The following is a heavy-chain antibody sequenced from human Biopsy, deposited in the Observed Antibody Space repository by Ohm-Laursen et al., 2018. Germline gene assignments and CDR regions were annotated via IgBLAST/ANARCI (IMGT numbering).Heavy chain of an antibody. CDR3: ALGGGSYVNFDY. J-gene: IGHJ4*02. Sequence: SQTLSLTCNVSDGSIDNYHWTWIRQAPGKTLEWIGSITYRGSTYYNPSLKSRVTVSIHTSRNQFSLKLTSVTAADTAVYYCALGGGSYVNFDYWGQGTLVTVSS. CDR2: ITYRGST. V-gene: IGHV4-59*01. CDR1: DGSIDNYH. D-gene: IGHD1-26*01.